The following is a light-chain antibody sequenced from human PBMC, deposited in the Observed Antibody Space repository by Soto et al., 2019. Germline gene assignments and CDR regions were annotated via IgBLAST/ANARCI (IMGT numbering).Light chain of an antibody. CDR3: SSCAGSNNPYV. V-gene: IGLV2-8*01. CDR1: SSDVGGCKF. CDR2: EVS. Sequence: QSALTQPASVSGSPGQSITISCTGTSSDVGGCKFVSWYQQYPGKAPKLIIYEVSKRPSGVPDRFSGSKSGNTASLTVSGLRAEDEADYYCSSCAGSNNPYVFGTGTKLTVL. J-gene: IGLJ1*01.